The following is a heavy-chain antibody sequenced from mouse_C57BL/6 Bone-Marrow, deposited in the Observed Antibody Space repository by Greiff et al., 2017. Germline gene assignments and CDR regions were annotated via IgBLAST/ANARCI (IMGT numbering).Heavy chain of an antibody. D-gene: IGHD2-4*01. CDR2: IWSDGST. Sequence: VKLMESGPGLVAPSQSLSITCTVSGFSLTSYGVHWVRQPPGKGLEWLVVIWSDGSTTYNSALKSRLSISKDNSKSQVFLKMNSLQTDDTAMYYCARQGNYDYPFFDYWGQGTTLTVSS. V-gene: IGHV2-6-1*01. CDR3: ARQGNYDYPFFDY. CDR1: GFSLTSYG. J-gene: IGHJ2*01.